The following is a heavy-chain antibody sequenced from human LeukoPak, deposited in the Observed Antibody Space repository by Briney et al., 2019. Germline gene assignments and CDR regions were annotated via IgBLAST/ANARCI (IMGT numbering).Heavy chain of an antibody. CDR2: MNPNSGNT. J-gene: IGHJ5*02. CDR1: GYTFTSYY. CDR3: ARAKSIAEHNWFDP. Sequence: ASVKVSCKASGYTFTSYYMHWVRQATGQGLEWMGWMNPNSGNTGYAQKFQGRVSMTRDTSISTAYMELSRLRSDDTAVYYCARAKSIAEHNWFDPWGQGTLVTVSS. D-gene: IGHD6-6*01. V-gene: IGHV1-8*01.